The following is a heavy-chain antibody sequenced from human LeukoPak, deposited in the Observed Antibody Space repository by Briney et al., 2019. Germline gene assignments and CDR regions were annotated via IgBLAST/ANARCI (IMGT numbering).Heavy chain of an antibody. Sequence: PGGSLRLSCAASRFTFSSYAMSWVRQAPGKGLEWVGNIKQDGSAKYYVDSAKGRFTISKDNAKNSLYLQMNSLRVEDTAVYYCARDPLGSYGWGAFDIWGQGTMVTVSS. CDR2: IKQDGSAK. CDR1: RFTFSSYA. V-gene: IGHV3-7*01. J-gene: IGHJ3*02. CDR3: ARDPLGSYGWGAFDI. D-gene: IGHD5-18*01.